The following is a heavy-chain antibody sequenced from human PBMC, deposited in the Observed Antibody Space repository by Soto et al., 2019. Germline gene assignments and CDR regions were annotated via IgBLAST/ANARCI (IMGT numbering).Heavy chain of an antibody. V-gene: IGHV3-23*01. Sequence: GGSLRLSCAASGFTFSSYAMSWVRQAPGKGLEWVSAISGSGGSIYYADSVKGRFTISRDNSKNTLYLQMNSLRAEDTAVYYCAKSIAARPLFPGMDVWGQGTTVTVSS. CDR2: ISGSGGSI. J-gene: IGHJ6*02. CDR3: AKSIAARPLFPGMDV. D-gene: IGHD6-6*01. CDR1: GFTFSSYA.